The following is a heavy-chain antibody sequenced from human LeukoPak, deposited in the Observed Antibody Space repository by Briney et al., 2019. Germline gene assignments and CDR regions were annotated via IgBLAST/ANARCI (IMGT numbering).Heavy chain of an antibody. J-gene: IGHJ6*02. D-gene: IGHD6-6*01. CDR1: GVSISSSNW. V-gene: IGHV4-4*02. CDR3: ARDPRLVGYYYYGMDV. Sequence: SGTLSLTCAVSGVSISSSNWWSWVRQPPGKGLEWIGEIYHSGSTNYNPSLKSRVTISVDKSKNQFSLKLSSVTAADTAVYYCARDPRLVGYYYYGMDVWGQGTTVTVSS. CDR2: IYHSGST.